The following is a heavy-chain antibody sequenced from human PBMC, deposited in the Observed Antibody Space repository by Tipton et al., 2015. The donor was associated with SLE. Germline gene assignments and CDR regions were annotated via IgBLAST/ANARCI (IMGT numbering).Heavy chain of an antibody. D-gene: IGHD5-24*01. V-gene: IGHV4-34*01. CDR2: INHSGST. CDR1: GGSFSGYY. Sequence: TLSLTCAVYGGSFSGYYWSWIRPPPGKGLEWIGEINHSGSTKYNPSLKSRVTISVDTSKNQFSLKLTSVTAADTAVYYCAREIPTIYAFDIWGQGTMVTVSS. CDR3: AREIPTIYAFDI. J-gene: IGHJ3*02.